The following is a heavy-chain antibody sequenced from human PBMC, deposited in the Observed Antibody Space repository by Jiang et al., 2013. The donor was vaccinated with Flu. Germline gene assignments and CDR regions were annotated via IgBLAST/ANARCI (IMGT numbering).Heavy chain of an antibody. V-gene: IGHV2-5*02. Sequence: KPTQTLTLTCTFSGFSLSTSGVGVGWIRQPPGKALEWLALIYWDDDKRYSPSLKSRLTITKDTSKNQVVLTMTNMDPVDTATYYCAHIPIAAAGADYFDYWGQGTLVTVSS. CDR2: IYWDDDK. CDR3: AHIPIAAAGADYFDY. CDR1: GFSLSTSGVG. D-gene: IGHD6-13*01. J-gene: IGHJ4*02.